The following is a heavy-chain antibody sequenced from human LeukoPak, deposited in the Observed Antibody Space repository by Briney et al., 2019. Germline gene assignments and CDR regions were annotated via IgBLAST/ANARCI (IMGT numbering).Heavy chain of an antibody. Sequence: PGGSLRLSCAASGFTFSDYYMSWIRQAPGKGLEWVSYISSSGSTIYYADSVKGRFTISRDNAKNSLYLQMNSLRAEDTAVYYCARDSGSGSPRSGGPGAFDIWGQGTMVTVSS. J-gene: IGHJ3*02. CDR2: ISSSGSTI. V-gene: IGHV3-11*04. CDR3: ARDSGSGSPRSGGPGAFDI. CDR1: GFTFSDYY. D-gene: IGHD1-26*01.